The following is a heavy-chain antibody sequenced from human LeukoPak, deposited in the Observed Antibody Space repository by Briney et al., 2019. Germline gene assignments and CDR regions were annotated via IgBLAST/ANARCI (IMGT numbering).Heavy chain of an antibody. Sequence: GASVKCSCNASGYTFTGYYIHWVRQATGQGLEWMGWINPNSGGTNYAQTFHGWVTMTRDTSISTAYMELSRLRSDDTAVYYCARGGLLWFGELPRESLGYWGQGTLVTVSS. J-gene: IGHJ4*02. CDR2: INPNSGGT. CDR1: GYTFTGYY. D-gene: IGHD3-10*01. V-gene: IGHV1-2*04. CDR3: ARGGLLWFGELPRESLGY.